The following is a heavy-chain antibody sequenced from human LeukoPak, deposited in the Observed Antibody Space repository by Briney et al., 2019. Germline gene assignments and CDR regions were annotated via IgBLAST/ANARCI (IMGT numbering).Heavy chain of an antibody. CDR3: AKGGTESYHYYGMDV. D-gene: IGHD1-26*01. Sequence: GSLRLSCEASGFTFSRYAVIWVRQAPGKGLEWVSGSSGSGGITSYADSVKGRFTISRDNSKNTLYLQMKSLRAEDTALYYCAKGGTESYHYYGMDVWGQGTTVTVSS. CDR2: SSGSGGIT. V-gene: IGHV3-23*01. J-gene: IGHJ6*02. CDR1: GFTFSRYA.